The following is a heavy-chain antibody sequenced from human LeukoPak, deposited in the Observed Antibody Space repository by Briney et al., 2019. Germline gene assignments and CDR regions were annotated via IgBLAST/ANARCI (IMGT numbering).Heavy chain of an antibody. J-gene: IGHJ4*02. CDR2: ISYDGSNK. CDR3: ARGPLRH. D-gene: IGHD5-12*01. V-gene: IGHV3-30*04. Sequence: GGSLRLSCAASGFNFEDYTMHWVRQTPGKGLEWVAVISYDGSNKYYADSVKGRFTISRDNSKNTLYLQMNSLRAEDTAVYYCARGPLRHWGQGTLVTVSS. CDR1: GFNFEDYT.